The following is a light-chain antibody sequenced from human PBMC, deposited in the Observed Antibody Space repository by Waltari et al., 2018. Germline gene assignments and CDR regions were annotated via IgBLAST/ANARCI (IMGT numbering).Light chain of an antibody. CDR3: QQINSYPLT. J-gene: IGKJ4*01. Sequence: DIQLTQSPSFLSASVGDRVTITCRASQDISSYLAWYQQKPGKAPKLLSYAASTLQSGVPSRFSGSGSATEFTLTISSLQPEDFATYYCQQINSYPLTFGGGTKVEIK. CDR2: AAS. CDR1: QDISSY. V-gene: IGKV1-9*01.